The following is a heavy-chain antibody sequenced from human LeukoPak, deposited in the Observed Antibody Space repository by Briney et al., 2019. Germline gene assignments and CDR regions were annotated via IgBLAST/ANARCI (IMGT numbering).Heavy chain of an antibody. Sequence: SVKVSCKASGGTFSSYAISWVRQAPGQGLEWMGGIIPIFGTANYAQKFQGRVTITADESTSTAYMELSSLRSEDTAVYYCALSSGKHWTFDYWGQGTLVTVSS. D-gene: IGHD6-19*01. CDR2: IIPIFGTA. CDR3: ALSSGKHWTFDY. V-gene: IGHV1-69*13. J-gene: IGHJ4*02. CDR1: GGTFSSYA.